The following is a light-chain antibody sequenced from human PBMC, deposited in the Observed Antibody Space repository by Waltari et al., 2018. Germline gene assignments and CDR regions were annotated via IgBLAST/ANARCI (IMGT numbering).Light chain of an antibody. CDR3: SSYTSSSSWV. CDR1: SSDVGGYNH. Sequence: QSALTQPASVSGSPGQSITISCTGPSSDVGGYNHVSWYQQHPGKAPKLMIYDVSNRPSGVSNRFSGSKSGNTASLTISGLQAEDEADYYCSSYTSSSSWVFGGGTKLTVL. CDR2: DVS. J-gene: IGLJ3*02. V-gene: IGLV2-14*01.